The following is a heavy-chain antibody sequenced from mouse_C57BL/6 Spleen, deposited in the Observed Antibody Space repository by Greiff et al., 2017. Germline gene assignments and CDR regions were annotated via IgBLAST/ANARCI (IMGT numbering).Heavy chain of an antibody. Sequence: QVQLQQSGAELVKPGASVKISCKASGYAFSSYWMNWVKQRPGTGLEWIGQIYPGDGDTNYNGKFKGKATLTADKSSSTAYMQLSSPTSEDSAVYFCARRVRPYYAMDYWGQGTSVTVSS. V-gene: IGHV1-80*01. J-gene: IGHJ4*01. CDR3: ARRVRPYYAMDY. D-gene: IGHD2-14*01. CDR2: IYPGDGDT. CDR1: GYAFSSYW.